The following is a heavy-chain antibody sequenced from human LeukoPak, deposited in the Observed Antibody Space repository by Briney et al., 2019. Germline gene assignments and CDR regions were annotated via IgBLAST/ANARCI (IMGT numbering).Heavy chain of an antibody. Sequence: RPSETLSLSCTVSGGSISTSYWNWVRQPPGKGLEGIGYILYSGSTNYNPSLESRVTISVDTSKNQFSLKLTSVTAADTAVYYCARTRSSTWHLLDYWGQGTLVTVSS. J-gene: IGHJ4*02. CDR3: ARTRSSTWHLLDY. D-gene: IGHD6-13*01. CDR1: GGSISTSY. CDR2: ILYSGST. V-gene: IGHV4-59*01.